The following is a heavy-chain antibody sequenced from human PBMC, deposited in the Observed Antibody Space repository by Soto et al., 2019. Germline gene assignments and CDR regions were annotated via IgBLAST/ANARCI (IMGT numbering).Heavy chain of an antibody. Sequence: QLQLQESGPGLVKPSETLSLTCTVSDGSISSYYWSWIRQPPGKGLEWIGYVYSNGDTSFHPSPKTRVTRPVNTSRYRFSLRLNSVTAADTVVYYCARPITGDPNFDLWGRGTRVTVSS. V-gene: IGHV4-59*12. J-gene: IGHJ2*01. D-gene: IGHD7-27*01. CDR3: ARPITGDPNFDL. CDR1: DGSISSYY. CDR2: VYSNGDT.